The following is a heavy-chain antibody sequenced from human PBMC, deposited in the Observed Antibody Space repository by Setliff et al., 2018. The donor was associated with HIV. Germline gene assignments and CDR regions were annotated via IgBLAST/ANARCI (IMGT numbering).Heavy chain of an antibody. CDR2: IKSKTDGETE. CDR3: TTAVAQNWYGSGNENY. V-gene: IGHV3-15*01. J-gene: IGHJ4*02. Sequence: GGSLRLSCAASGFTFTNAWMSWVRQAPGKGLEWVGRIKSKTDGETEDYAAPVKGRFTISRDDSRSALYLQMNSLITEDTALYYCTTAVAQNWYGSGNENYWGQGTLVTVSS. D-gene: IGHD3-10*01. CDR1: GFTFTNAW.